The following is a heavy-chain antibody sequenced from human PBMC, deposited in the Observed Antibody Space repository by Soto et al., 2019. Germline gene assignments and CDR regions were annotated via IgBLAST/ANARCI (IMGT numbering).Heavy chain of an antibody. CDR3: AKGSGSGYLEFYDFWSGPPNYFDY. D-gene: IGHD3-3*01. Sequence: GGSLRLSCAASGFTFSSYAMSWVRQAPGEGLEWVSAISGSGGSTYYADSVKGRFTISRDNSKNTLYLQMNSLRAEDTAVYYCAKGSGSGYLEFYDFWSGPPNYFDYWGQGTLVTVSS. J-gene: IGHJ4*02. CDR1: GFTFSSYA. CDR2: ISGSGGST. V-gene: IGHV3-23*01.